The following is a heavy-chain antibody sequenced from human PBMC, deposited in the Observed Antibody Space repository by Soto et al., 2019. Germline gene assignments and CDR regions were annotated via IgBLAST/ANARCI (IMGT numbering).Heavy chain of an antibody. D-gene: IGHD6-19*01. V-gene: IGHV3-23*01. CDR2: ITDRGYTS. Sequence: PGGSLRLSCSASGFTFSSFVMSWVRQAPGKGLEGVADITDRGYTSKEADSVKGRFTISRDNSKRTLYLQINRLRAEDTAIYYCAQNGQWLATPPVDWGQGSLVTVSS. J-gene: IGHJ4*02. CDR1: GFTFSSFV. CDR3: AQNGQWLATPPVD.